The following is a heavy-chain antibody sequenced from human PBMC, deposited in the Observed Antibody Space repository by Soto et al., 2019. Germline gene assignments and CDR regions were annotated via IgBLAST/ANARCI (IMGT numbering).Heavy chain of an antibody. D-gene: IGHD3-16*01. V-gene: IGHV3-11*01. CDR2: ISGRGYSI. J-gene: IGHJ5*01. Sequence: PGGSLRLSCAASGFIFSDYYMTWVRQAPGKGLEWVSYISGRGYSIYYADSVKGRFTVSRDNARNLLYLQMNSLRAEDTAVYYCARVGLFDFWGRGTLVTVSP. CDR1: GFIFSDYY. CDR3: ARVGLFDF.